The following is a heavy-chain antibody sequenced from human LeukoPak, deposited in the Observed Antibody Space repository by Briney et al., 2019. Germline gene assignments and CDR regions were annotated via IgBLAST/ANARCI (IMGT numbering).Heavy chain of an antibody. CDR1: GFTFSSNA. J-gene: IGHJ4*02. Sequence: GRSQRLSCAASGFTFSSNAMHWVRQAPGKGLEWVAVITYDGSNKYYADSVKGRFTISRDNSKNTLYLQMNSLRPEDTAVYYCARGLLGATTSYFDYWGQGTLVTVSS. V-gene: IGHV3-30-3*01. D-gene: IGHD1-26*01. CDR3: ARGLLGATTSYFDY. CDR2: ITYDGSNK.